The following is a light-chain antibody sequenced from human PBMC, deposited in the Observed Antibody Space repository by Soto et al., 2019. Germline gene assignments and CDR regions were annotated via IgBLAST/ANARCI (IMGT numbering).Light chain of an antibody. CDR2: GAS. Sequence: EIVLTQSPGTLSLSPGERATLSCRASQSVSSSYLAWYQQKPGQSPRLLIYGASSRATGIPVRFSGSGSATDFTLTISILEPEDFAVYFCQQHGSSPRTFGQGTKVEIK. V-gene: IGKV3-20*01. J-gene: IGKJ1*01. CDR3: QQHGSSPRT. CDR1: QSVSSSY.